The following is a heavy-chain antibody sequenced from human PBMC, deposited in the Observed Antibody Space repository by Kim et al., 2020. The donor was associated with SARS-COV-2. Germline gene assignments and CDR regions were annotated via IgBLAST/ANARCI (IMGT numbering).Heavy chain of an antibody. CDR2: ISASGTGT. V-gene: IGHV3-23*01. Sequence: GGSLRLSCVASGFTFDTYDMTWVRLAPGKGPEWVSGISASGTGTYYADSVKGRFTVSRDTSKNTFYLQMSSLRGEDTAVYYCGKSYSAWPSKFIDYWGQG. D-gene: IGHD6-19*01. CDR1: GFTFDTYD. CDR3: GKSYSAWPSKFIDY. J-gene: IGHJ4*02.